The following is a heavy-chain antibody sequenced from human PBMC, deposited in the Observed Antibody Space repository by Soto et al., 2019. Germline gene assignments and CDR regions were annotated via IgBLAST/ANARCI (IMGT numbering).Heavy chain of an antibody. D-gene: IGHD2-21*01. V-gene: IGHV2-5*02. CDR3: AYIAYSNAGQIIEY. CDR1: GFSLSNIGAG. J-gene: IGHJ4*02. Sequence: QITLKESSPTLVKPTQTLTLTCTFSGFSLSNIGAGVGWIRQPPGNALEWLALIYWGDDKRYNSSLKTRLTTTKDTSKNQAVPTLANMQPAETRTSSCAYIAYSNAGQIIEYWGQGPLVTVSS. CDR2: IYWGDDK.